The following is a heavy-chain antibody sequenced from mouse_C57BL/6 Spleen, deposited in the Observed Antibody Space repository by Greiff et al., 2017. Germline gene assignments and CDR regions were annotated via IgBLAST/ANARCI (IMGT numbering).Heavy chain of an antibody. Sequence: VQVVESGAELAKPGASVKLSCKASGYTFTSYWMHWVKQRPGQGLEWIGYINPSSGYTKYNQKFKDKATLTADKSSSTAYMQLSSLTYEDSAVYYCAREGLITTVRAWFAYWGQGTLVTVSA. D-gene: IGHD1-1*01. CDR2: INPSSGYT. J-gene: IGHJ3*01. CDR3: AREGLITTVRAWFAY. CDR1: GYTFTSYW. V-gene: IGHV1-7*01.